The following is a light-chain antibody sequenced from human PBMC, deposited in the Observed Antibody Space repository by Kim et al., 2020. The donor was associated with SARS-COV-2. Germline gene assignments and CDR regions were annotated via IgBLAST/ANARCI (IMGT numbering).Light chain of an antibody. Sequence: IVLTQSTGTLSLSPGEGATLSCRASQHVYKGYLAWYQPRLGQAPRLLIYQTSNSATGIPDRFSGSGYGTDFTLTISRLEPEDFAVYYFHQYGSSPPYTFGQGTKLEI. CDR2: QTS. J-gene: IGKJ2*01. CDR1: QHVYKGY. V-gene: IGKV3-20*01. CDR3: HQYGSSPPYT.